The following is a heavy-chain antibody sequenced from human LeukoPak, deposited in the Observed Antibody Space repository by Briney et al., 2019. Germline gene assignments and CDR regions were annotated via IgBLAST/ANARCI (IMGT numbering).Heavy chain of an antibody. CDR3: ARQRRHDYGDLGGWFDP. J-gene: IGHJ5*02. CDR1: GYSFTTYW. CDR2: IYPGDSDT. V-gene: IGHV5-51*01. Sequence: GESLKISCKGSGYSFTTYWIGWLRQMPGKGLEWMGIIYPGDSDTRYSPSFQGQVTISAEKSISTAYLQWSSLKALDTAMYYCARQRRHDYGDLGGWFDPWGLGTLVTVSS. D-gene: IGHD4-17*01.